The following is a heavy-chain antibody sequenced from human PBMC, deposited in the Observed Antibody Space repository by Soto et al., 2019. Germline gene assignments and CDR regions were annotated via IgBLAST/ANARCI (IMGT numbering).Heavy chain of an antibody. J-gene: IGHJ5*02. CDR3: AKDSVHNLYRTSSLEDCFGP. D-gene: IGHD6-6*01. V-gene: IGHV1-46*02. CDR2: INLRGGTT. CDR1: GYNFNQYY. Sequence: QVQLVQSGPEVRKPGASVRLSCATSGYNFNQYYIHWVRQAPGQGLEWMGIINLRGGTTEYAHKFRGRVTVTGDTSTRTAYMELSSLRSEDTAVYYCAKDSVHNLYRTSSLEDCFGPWGQGTLVTVSS.